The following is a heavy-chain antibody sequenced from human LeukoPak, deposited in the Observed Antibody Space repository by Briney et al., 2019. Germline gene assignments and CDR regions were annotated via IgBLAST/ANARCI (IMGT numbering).Heavy chain of an antibody. V-gene: IGHV1-3*04. J-gene: IGHJ3*02. CDR2: INTGNGNT. CDR1: GYSFTSYV. Sequence: ASVKVSCKASGYSFTSYVMHWVRQAPGQRLEWMGWINTGNGNTKFSQTFQGTVSLTRDTSANTVYMEVSSLRSDDTAMYYCARLDDLVSGAFDIWGQGTMVTVSS. D-gene: IGHD6-13*01. CDR3: ARLDDLVSGAFDI.